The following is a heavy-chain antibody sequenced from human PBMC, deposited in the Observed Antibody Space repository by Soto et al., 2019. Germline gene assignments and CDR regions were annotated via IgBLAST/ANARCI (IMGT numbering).Heavy chain of an antibody. CDR1: GFTFGDYA. J-gene: IGHJ6*01. CDR2: IRSKAYGGTT. D-gene: IGHD3-9*01. Sequence: PGGSLRLSCTASGFTFGDYAMSWVRQAPGKGLEWVGFIRSKAYGGTTEYAASVKGRFTISRDDSKSIAYLQMNSLKTEDTAVYYCPYFDWLPADYYYYGMDVWGQGTTVTVSS. CDR3: PYFDWLPADYYYYGMDV. V-gene: IGHV3-49*04.